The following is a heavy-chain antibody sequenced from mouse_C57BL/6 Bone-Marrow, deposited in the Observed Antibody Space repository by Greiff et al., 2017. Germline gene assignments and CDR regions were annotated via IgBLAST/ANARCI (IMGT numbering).Heavy chain of an antibody. CDR3: ARYYGSSYGWFAY. D-gene: IGHD1-1*01. CDR1: GYTFTSYW. CDR2: IYPSDSET. V-gene: IGHV1-61*01. Sequence: QVQLQQPGAELVRPGSSVKLSCKASGYTFTSYWMDWVKQRPGQGLEWIGNIYPSDSETHYNQKFKDKATLTVAKSSSTAYMQLSSLTSEDSAVYYCARYYGSSYGWFAYWGQGTLVTVSA. J-gene: IGHJ3*01.